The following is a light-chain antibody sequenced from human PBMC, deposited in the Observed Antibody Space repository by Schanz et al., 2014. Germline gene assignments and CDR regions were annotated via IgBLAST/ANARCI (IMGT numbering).Light chain of an antibody. CDR3: QQYYSYPWT. V-gene: IGKV1-27*01. Sequence: DIQMTQSPSSLSASVGDIVTITCRANQDISNYLAWYQQKPGKVPKLLIYAASTLQSGVPSRFSGSGSGTVFTLTISSLQPEDVATYYCQQYYSYPWTFGQGTKVEIK. CDR1: QDISNY. CDR2: AAS. J-gene: IGKJ1*01.